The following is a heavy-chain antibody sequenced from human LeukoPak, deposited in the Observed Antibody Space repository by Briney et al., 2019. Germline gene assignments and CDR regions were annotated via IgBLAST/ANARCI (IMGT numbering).Heavy chain of an antibody. CDR1: GYTLTELS. Sequence: ASVKVSCKVSGYTLTELSMHWVRQAPGKGVEWMGGFDPEDGETIYAQKFQGRVTMTEDTSTDTAYMELSSLRSEDTAVYYCATTYLRYYYGSGSYFDLWGRGTLVTVSS. CDR2: FDPEDGET. CDR3: ATTYLRYYYGSGSYFDL. V-gene: IGHV1-24*01. J-gene: IGHJ2*01. D-gene: IGHD3-10*01.